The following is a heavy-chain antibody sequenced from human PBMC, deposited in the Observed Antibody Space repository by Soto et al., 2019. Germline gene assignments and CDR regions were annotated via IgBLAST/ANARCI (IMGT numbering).Heavy chain of an antibody. CDR1: GGTFSSYT. CDR2: IIPILGIA. CDR3: ARDPPTPWLVAPLGY. J-gene: IGHJ4*02. D-gene: IGHD6-19*01. Sequence: QVQLVQSGAEVKKPGSSVKVSCKASGGTFSSYTISWVRQAPGQGLEWMGRIIPILGIANYAQKFQGRVTFTADKSTSKAYVELSSLRSEDTAVYYCARDPPTPWLVAPLGYWGQGTLVTVSS. V-gene: IGHV1-69*08.